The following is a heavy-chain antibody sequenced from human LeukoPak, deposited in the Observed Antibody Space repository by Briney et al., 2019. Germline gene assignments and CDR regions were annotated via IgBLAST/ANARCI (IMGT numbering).Heavy chain of an antibody. Sequence: GGSLRLSCAASGFTFSSYDMHWVRQATGKGLEWVSAIGTAGDTYYPGSVKGRFTISRENAKNALYLQMNSLRAGDTAVYYCARGGGYDILTGYRNFDYGGQGPLVTVSA. J-gene: IGHJ4*02. CDR1: GFTFSSYD. D-gene: IGHD3-9*01. CDR2: IGTAGDT. CDR3: ARGGGYDILTGYRNFDY. V-gene: IGHV3-13*01.